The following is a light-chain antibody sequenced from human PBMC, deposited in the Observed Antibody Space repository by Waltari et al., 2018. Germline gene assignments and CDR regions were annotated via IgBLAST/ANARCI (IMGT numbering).Light chain of an antibody. CDR2: AAS. V-gene: IGKV1-12*01. Sequence: IQISQSPFSVSASVGDRVTITCRASQGIFSWLAWYQQKPGKAPKLLIFAASSLESGVPSRFSGSGSGTDFTLTISSLQPEDFATYYCQQAGSFPLAFGGGTKVEIK. J-gene: IGKJ4*01. CDR1: QGIFSW. CDR3: QQAGSFPLA.